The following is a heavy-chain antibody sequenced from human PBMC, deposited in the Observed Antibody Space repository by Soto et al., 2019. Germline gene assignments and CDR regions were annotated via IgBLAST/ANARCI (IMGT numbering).Heavy chain of an antibody. CDR2: INPSGGST. D-gene: IGHD5-18*01. Sequence: QVQLVQSGAEVKKPGASVKVSCKASGYTFTTYYMHWVRQAPGQGLEWMGIINPSGGSTSYAQNFQGRVTMSRDTSTITVYMELSRLRSEDTAVYYCGRGPCWGYSSPVDYWGQGTLVTVAS. CDR1: GYTFTTYY. V-gene: IGHV1-46*03. J-gene: IGHJ4*02. CDR3: GRGPCWGYSSPVDY.